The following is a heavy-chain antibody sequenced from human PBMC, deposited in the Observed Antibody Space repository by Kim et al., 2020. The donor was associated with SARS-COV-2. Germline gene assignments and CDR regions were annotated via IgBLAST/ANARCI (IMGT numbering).Heavy chain of an antibody. J-gene: IGHJ4*02. CDR1: GFTFSNAW. D-gene: IGHD2-15*01. V-gene: IGHV3-15*01. CDR3: TTARGSGGSCYHY. CDR2: IKSKTDSGTT. Sequence: GGSLRLSCAASGFTFSNAWMSWVRQAPGKGLEWVGRIKSKTDSGTTEYAAPVKGRFTISRDDSKNTLYLQMNSLKTEDTAVYYCTTARGSGGSCYHYWGQGTLVTVSS.